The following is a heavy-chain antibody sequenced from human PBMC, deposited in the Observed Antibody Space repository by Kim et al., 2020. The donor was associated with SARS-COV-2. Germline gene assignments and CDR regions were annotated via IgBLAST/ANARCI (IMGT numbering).Heavy chain of an antibody. CDR3: AREYLFVDIGARMGFDY. Sequence: SETLSLTCIVSGGSISSSSYYWGWIRQPPGKGLEWIGSIYYSGSTYYNPSLKTRVTISVDTSKNEFSLKLSSVTAADTAVYYCAREYLFVDIGARMGFDYWGQGTLVTVSS. D-gene: IGHD5-12*01. V-gene: IGHV4-39*07. CDR2: IYYSGST. J-gene: IGHJ4*02. CDR1: GGSISSSSYY.